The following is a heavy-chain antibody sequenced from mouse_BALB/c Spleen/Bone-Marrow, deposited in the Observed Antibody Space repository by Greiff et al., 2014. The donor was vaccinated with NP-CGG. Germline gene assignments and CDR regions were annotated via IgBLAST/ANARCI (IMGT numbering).Heavy chain of an antibody. V-gene: IGHV1-61*01. CDR3: AREKVYSGISWFAY. CDR1: GYSFTTYW. CDR2: IHPSDSET. J-gene: IGHJ3*01. D-gene: IGHD2-1*01. Sequence: QVQLQQSGTEVVRPGASVKLSCKASGYSFTTYWMNWVKQRPGQGLEWIGMIHPSDSETRLNQKFKDKATLTVDKSSSTAYMQLNSPTSEDSAVYYCAREKVYSGISWFAYWGQGTLVTVSA.